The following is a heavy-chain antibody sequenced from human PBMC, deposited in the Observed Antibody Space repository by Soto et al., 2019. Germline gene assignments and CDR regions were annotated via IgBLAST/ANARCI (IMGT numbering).Heavy chain of an antibody. V-gene: IGHV3-23*01. CDR1: GFPFSSHA. D-gene: IGHD6-6*01. CDR2: IGFIGDTT. J-gene: IGHJ4*02. CDR3: ARRFSSSSFYFDY. Sequence: GGSLRLSCAASGFPFSSHAMSWVRRAPVKGLEWVAAIGFIGDTTYSADSEKGRFTISRDNSKNTLYLQMNSLRAEDTPVYFCARRFSSSSFYFDYGGQGTLVTVSS.